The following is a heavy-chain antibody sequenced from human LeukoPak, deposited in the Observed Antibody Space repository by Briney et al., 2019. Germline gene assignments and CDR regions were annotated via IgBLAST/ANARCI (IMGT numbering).Heavy chain of an antibody. D-gene: IGHD3-3*01. CDR1: GYTFNTYY. V-gene: IGHV1-18*01. J-gene: IGHJ4*02. CDR3: ARKGGIDYDFRVDY. CDR2: INTNNGNT. Sequence: ASVKVSCNASGYTFNTYYFSWVRQAPGQGLEWMGWINTNNGNTNYAQKLQGRVTMTTDTSTSTAYMELRSLRSDDTAVYYCARKGGIDYDFRVDYWGQGTLVTVSS.